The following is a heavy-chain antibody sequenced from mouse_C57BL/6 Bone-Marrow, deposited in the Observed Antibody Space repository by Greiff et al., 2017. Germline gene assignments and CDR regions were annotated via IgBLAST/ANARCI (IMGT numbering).Heavy chain of an antibody. J-gene: IGHJ4*01. CDR2: INPGSGGT. V-gene: IGHV1-54*01. CDR1: GYAFTNYL. CDR3: AREVYYDYDDDAMDY. D-gene: IGHD2-4*01. Sequence: LQESGAELVRPGTSVKVSCKASGYAFTNYLIEWVKQRPGQGLEWIGVINPGSGGTNYNEKFKGKATLTADKSSSTAYMQLSSLTSEDSAVYFCAREVYYDYDDDAMDYWGQGTSVTVSS.